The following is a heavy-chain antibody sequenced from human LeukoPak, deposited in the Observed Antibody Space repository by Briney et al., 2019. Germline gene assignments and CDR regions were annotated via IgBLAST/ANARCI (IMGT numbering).Heavy chain of an antibody. V-gene: IGHV4-4*07. Sequence: SVTLSLTCTVSGGSISSYYWSWIRPPAGKGLEWIGRISSSGSTNYNPSLKSRVTISVDTSKNQFSLKLSSVTAADTAVYFCARGPHSYDSSGAFDIWGQGTMVTVSS. CDR2: ISSSGST. J-gene: IGHJ3*02. D-gene: IGHD3-22*01. CDR1: GGSISSYY. CDR3: ARGPHSYDSSGAFDI.